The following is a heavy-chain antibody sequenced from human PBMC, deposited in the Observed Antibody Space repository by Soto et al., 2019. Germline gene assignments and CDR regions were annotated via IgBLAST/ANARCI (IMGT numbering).Heavy chain of an antibody. CDR2: IYYSGST. CDR1: GGSISSDDYY. Sequence: PSETLSLTCIVSGGSISSDDYYWTWIRQPPGKGLEWIGYIYYSGSTYYKPSLKSRLTISVDTSKNQFSLKLTSVTAADTAVYYCAREVLEDDAFDIWGQGTMVTVSS. D-gene: IGHD2-8*01. V-gene: IGHV4-30-4*01. CDR3: AREVLEDDAFDI. J-gene: IGHJ3*02.